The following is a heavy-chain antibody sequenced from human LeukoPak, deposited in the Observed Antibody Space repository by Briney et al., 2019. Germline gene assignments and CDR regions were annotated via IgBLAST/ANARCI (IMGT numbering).Heavy chain of an antibody. D-gene: IGHD3-9*01. J-gene: IGHJ2*01. V-gene: IGHV4-59*01. CDR1: GGSISSYY. CDR3: AREGGVNYDILTGYYSSFWYFDL. CDR2: IYYSGST. Sequence: PSETLSLTCTVSGGSISSYYWSWIRQPPGKGLEWIGYIYYSGSTNYNPSLKSRVTISVDTSKNQFSLKLSSVTAADTAVYYCAREGGVNYDILTGYYSSFWYFDLWGRGTLVTVSS.